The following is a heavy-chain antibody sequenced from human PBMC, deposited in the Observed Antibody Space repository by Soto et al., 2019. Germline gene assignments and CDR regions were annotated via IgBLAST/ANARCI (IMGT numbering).Heavy chain of an antibody. Sequence: QVQLVESGGGLVQPGRSLRLSCAASGVTFSNYAMHWVRQAPGKGLEWVTAISSDGSNKYYPDSVKGRFAISRDNSKNMLYLQMNSLRAEDTAVYYCTSMRLGPHDYWGQGVLVTVSS. CDR1: GVTFSNYA. J-gene: IGHJ4*02. D-gene: IGHD1-26*01. CDR3: TSMRLGPHDY. V-gene: IGHV3-30*09. CDR2: ISSDGSNK.